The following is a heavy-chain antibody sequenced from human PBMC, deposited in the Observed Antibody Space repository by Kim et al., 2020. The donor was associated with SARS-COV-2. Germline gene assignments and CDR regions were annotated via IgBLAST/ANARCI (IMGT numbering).Heavy chain of an antibody. J-gene: IGHJ4*02. CDR2: IWYDGSNK. Sequence: GGSLRLSCAASGFTFSSYGMHWVRQAPGKGLEWVAVIWYDGSNKYYADSVKGRFTISRDNSKNTLYLQMNSLRAEDTAVYYCARGAYYYDSSGYFNGGDDFDYWGQGTLVTVSS. CDR3: ARGAYYYDSSGYFNGGDDFDY. D-gene: IGHD3-22*01. V-gene: IGHV3-33*01. CDR1: GFTFSSYG.